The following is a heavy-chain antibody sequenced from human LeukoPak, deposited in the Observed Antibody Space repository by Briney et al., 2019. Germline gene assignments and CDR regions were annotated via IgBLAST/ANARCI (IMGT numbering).Heavy chain of an antibody. CDR2: ISGSGGST. V-gene: IGHV3-23*01. Sequence: GGSLRLSCAASGFTVSSNYMSWVRQAPGKGLEWVSAISGSGGSTYYADSVKGRFTISRDNSKNTLYLQMNSLRAEDTAVYYCAKDGVCSGGSCYTDYFDYWGQGTLVTVSS. J-gene: IGHJ4*02. CDR1: GFTVSSNY. D-gene: IGHD2-15*01. CDR3: AKDGVCSGGSCYTDYFDY.